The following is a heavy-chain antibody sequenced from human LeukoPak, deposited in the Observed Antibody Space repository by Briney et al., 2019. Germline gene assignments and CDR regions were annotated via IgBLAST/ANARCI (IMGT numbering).Heavy chain of an antibody. D-gene: IGHD3-10*01. CDR2: MNPNSGNT. Sequence: GASVKVSCKASGYTFTSYDINWVRQATGQGLEWMGWMNPNSGNTGYAQKFQGRVTMTRNTSISTAYMELSSLRSEDTAVYYCARYGGATMVRGVATYDSWGQGTLVTVSS. CDR3: ARYGGATMVRGVATYDS. CDR1: GYTFTSYD. J-gene: IGHJ4*02. V-gene: IGHV1-8*01.